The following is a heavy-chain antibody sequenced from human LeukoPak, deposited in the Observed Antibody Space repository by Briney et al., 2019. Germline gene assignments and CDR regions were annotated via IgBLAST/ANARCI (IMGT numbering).Heavy chain of an antibody. CDR3: ARITTVNREFDY. Sequence: SETLSLTCAVYGGSFRGYYWSWIRQPPGKGLEWIGEINHSGSTNYNPSLKSRATISVDTSNNQFSLKLSSVSAADTAVYDCARITTVNREFDYWGQGTLVTVSS. V-gene: IGHV4-34*01. CDR2: INHSGST. CDR1: GGSFRGYY. D-gene: IGHD4-17*01. J-gene: IGHJ4*02.